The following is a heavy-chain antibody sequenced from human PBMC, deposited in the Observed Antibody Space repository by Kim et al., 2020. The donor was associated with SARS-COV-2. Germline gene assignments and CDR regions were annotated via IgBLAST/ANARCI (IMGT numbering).Heavy chain of an antibody. Sequence: GESLKISCQGSGYSFTSYWIGWVRQMPGKGLEWMGIIYPGDSDTRYSPSFQGQVTISADKSISTAYLQWSSLKASDTAMYYCARLVRSVAVAAGWFDPWGQGTLVTVSS. J-gene: IGHJ5*02. D-gene: IGHD6-19*01. CDR2: IYPGDSDT. CDR3: ARLVRSVAVAAGWFDP. V-gene: IGHV5-51*01. CDR1: GYSFTSYW.